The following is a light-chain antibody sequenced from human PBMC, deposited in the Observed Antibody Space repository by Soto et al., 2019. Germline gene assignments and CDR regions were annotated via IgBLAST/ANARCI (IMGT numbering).Light chain of an antibody. V-gene: IGKV1-39*01. CDR2: SAS. Sequence: IHMTQSPSALSASVGDRVTISCRASETISHYLNWYQQKPGKAPKLLIYSASKLQSGVPARFSGSGSGTDFTLTITSLQSEDFATYYCQQSSSTPLTFGGGTKVEIK. CDR1: ETISHY. CDR3: QQSSSTPLT. J-gene: IGKJ4*01.